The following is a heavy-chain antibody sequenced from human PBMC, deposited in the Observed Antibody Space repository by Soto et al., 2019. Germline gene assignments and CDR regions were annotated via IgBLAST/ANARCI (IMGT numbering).Heavy chain of an antibody. J-gene: IGHJ6*02. V-gene: IGHV1-8*01. CDR1: GYTFTSYD. CDR3: ARRGLSSSSTFRYYYYGMDV. Sequence: QVQLVQSGAEVKKPGASVKVSCKASGYTFTSYDINWVRQATGQWLEWMGWMNPNSGNTDYAQKFQGRVTMTMNTSISTAYIELSSLRSEDTAVYYCARRGLSSSSTFRYYYYGMDVWGQGTTVTVSS. D-gene: IGHD6-6*01. CDR2: MNPNSGNT.